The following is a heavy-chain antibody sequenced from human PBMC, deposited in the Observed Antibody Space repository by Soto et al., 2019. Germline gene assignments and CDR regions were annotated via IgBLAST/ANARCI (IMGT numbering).Heavy chain of an antibody. Sequence: SETLSLTCTVSGGSISSYYWSWIRQPPGKGLEWIGYIYYSGSTNYNPSLKSRVTISVDTSKNQFSLKLSSVTAADTAVYYCARETTTVTTVRYFDYWGQGTLVTVAS. CDR1: GGSISSYY. D-gene: IGHD4-17*01. V-gene: IGHV4-59*01. CDR3: ARETTTVTTVRYFDY. CDR2: IYYSGST. J-gene: IGHJ4*02.